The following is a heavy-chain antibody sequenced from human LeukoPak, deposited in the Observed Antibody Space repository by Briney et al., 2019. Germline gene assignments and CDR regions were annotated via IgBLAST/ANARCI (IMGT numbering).Heavy chain of an antibody. CDR3: AKGQRDWSGWYWGHWFDP. J-gene: IGHJ5*02. CDR2: INHSGST. D-gene: IGHD3-3*01. CDR1: GGSFSDYY. V-gene: IGHV4-34*01. Sequence: SETLSLTCAVYGGSFSDYYWTWIRQPPGKGLEWIGEINHSGSTNYNPSLKSRVTISVDTSKKQFFLRLSSVTAADTAVYYCAKGQRDWSGWYWGHWFDPWGQGTLVNV.